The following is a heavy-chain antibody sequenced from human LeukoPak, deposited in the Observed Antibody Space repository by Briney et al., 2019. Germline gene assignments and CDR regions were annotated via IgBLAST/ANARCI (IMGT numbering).Heavy chain of an antibody. V-gene: IGHV1-69*13. CDR1: GGTFSSYA. CDR3: ARGAPRITIFGVVTYFDY. CDR2: ISPIFGTA. D-gene: IGHD3-3*01. J-gene: IGHJ4*02. Sequence: SVKVSCKASGGTFSSYAISWVRQAPGQGLEWMGGISPIFGTANYAQKFQGRVTITADESTSTAYMELSSLRSEDTAVYYCARGAPRITIFGVVTYFDYWGQGTLVTVSS.